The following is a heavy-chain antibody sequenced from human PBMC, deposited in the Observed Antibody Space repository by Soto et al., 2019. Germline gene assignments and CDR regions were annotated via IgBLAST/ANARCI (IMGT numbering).Heavy chain of an antibody. Sequence: EVHLEESGGGLVKSGGSLRVSCTASGFTFSDYSMHWVRQAPGKGLEWVSSISPTSGAIYYGDSVKGRFTISRDNAKNSLFLQMNSLRAEDTAVYSCARGSAHIQVQTFDYWGQGTLVTVSS. CDR3: ARGSAHIQVQTFDY. D-gene: IGHD1-1*01. CDR1: GFTFSDYS. V-gene: IGHV3-21*01. J-gene: IGHJ4*02. CDR2: ISPTSGAI.